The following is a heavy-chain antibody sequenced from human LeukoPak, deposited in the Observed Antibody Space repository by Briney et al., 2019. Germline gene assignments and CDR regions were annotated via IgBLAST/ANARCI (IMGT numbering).Heavy chain of an antibody. V-gene: IGHV3-11*01. D-gene: IGHD3-3*01. CDR2: ISSSGSTI. CDR3: ARYPAYYDFWSGYYIWYFDY. J-gene: IGHJ4*02. CDR1: GFTFSDYY. Sequence: GGSLRLSCAASGFTFSDYYMSWIRQAPGKGLEWVSYISSSGSTIYYADSVKGRFTISRDNAKNSLYLQMNSLRAEDTAVYYCARYPAYYDFWSGYYIWYFDYWGQGTLVTSPQ.